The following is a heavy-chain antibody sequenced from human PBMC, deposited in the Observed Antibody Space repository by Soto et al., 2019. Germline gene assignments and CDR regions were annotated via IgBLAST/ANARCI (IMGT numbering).Heavy chain of an antibody. V-gene: IGHV1-46*01. Sequence: ASVKVSCKASGYTFINYYIHWVRRAPGQGLEWMAIINPMGGSTNYAQEFQGRVTLTSDTSTSTVYMELSSLRFEDTALFYCARDLAAGDLWGQGTLVTVSS. CDR1: GYTFINYY. J-gene: IGHJ5*02. CDR2: INPMGGST. CDR3: ARDLAAGDL. D-gene: IGHD6-13*01.